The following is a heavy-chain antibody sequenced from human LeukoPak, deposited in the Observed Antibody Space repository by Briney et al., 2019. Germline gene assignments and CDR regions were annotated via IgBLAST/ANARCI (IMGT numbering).Heavy chain of an antibody. CDR2: ISYDGKNK. Sequence: QTGGSLRLSCAASGFAVSDYYMTWVRQAPGQGLEWVAVISYDGKNKFYADSGEGRFTISRDNSENTVDLQVNSLRAEDTAVYYCARGNYYGSGGHRLYFYFNVWGRGTLATVSS. V-gene: IGHV3-30*03. J-gene: IGHJ2*01. CDR1: GFAVSDYY. CDR3: ARGNYYGSGGHRLYFYFNV. D-gene: IGHD3-10*01.